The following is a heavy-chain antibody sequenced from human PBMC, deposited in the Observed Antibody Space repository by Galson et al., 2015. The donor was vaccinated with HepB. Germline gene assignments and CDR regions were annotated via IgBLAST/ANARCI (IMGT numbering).Heavy chain of an antibody. Sequence: SLTCTVSGGSISSYYWSWIRQPPGKGLEWIGYIYYSGSTNYNPSLKSRVTISVDTSKNQFSLRLSSVTAADTAVYYCARSRWRLKWDAFDIWGQGTMVTVSS. D-gene: IGHD5-24*01. CDR3: ARSRWRLKWDAFDI. J-gene: IGHJ3*02. CDR1: GGSISSYY. V-gene: IGHV4-59*08. CDR2: IYYSGST.